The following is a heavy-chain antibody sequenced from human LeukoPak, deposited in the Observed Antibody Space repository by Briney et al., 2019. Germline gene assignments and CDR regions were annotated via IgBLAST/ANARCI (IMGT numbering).Heavy chain of an antibody. Sequence: SETLSLTCSVSGDSISSYYWSWIRQSPGEGLEWIGYIYYSESTNYNPSLKSRVTISVDTSKNQFSLNLRSVTAADTAVYYCARAGSGWSFDYWGQGTLVTVSS. D-gene: IGHD6-19*01. CDR3: ARAGSGWSFDY. CDR1: GDSISSYY. J-gene: IGHJ4*02. CDR2: IYYSEST. V-gene: IGHV4-59*01.